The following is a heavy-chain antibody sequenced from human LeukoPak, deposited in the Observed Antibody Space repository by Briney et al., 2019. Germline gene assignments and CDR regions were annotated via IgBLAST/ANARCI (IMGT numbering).Heavy chain of an antibody. CDR2: INPSSGGT. J-gene: IGHJ6*03. CDR3: ARDPGSDYDFWSGYYTGNYYMDV. V-gene: IGHV1-2*02. D-gene: IGHD3-3*01. Sequence: ASVKVSCKASGYTFTGYYMHWVRQAPGQGLEWMGWINPSSGGTNYAQKFQGRVTMTRDTSISTAYMELSRLRSDDTAVYYCARDPGSDYDFWSGYYTGNYYMDVWGKGTTVTVSS. CDR1: GYTFTGYY.